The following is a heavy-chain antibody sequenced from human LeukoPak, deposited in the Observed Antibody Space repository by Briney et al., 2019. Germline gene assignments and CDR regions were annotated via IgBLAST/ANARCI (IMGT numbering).Heavy chain of an antibody. V-gene: IGHV1-18*01. CDR2: ISASNGNT. D-gene: IGHD2-21*01. CDR3: AREGSIKLWSREFDP. J-gene: IGHJ5*02. Sequence: ASVKVSCKASGYTFTKYGVSWVRQAPGQGLEWMGWISASNGNTNYAQKFQGRITMTTDTSTSTAYMELRSLRPDDTAVYYCAREGSIKLWSREFDPWGQGTLVTVSS. CDR1: GYTFTKYG.